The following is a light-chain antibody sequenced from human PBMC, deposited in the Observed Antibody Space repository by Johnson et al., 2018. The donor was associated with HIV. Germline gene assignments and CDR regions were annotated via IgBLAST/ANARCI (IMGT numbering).Light chain of an antibody. J-gene: IGLJ1*01. Sequence: QSVLTQPPSVSAAPGQKVTISCSGSTSNIGNNYVSWYQQFPGTAPKLLIYDNNKRPSGIPDRFSGSQSGTSATLGITGLQTGDEADYYCGTWDSSLSANVFGTGTKVTVL. CDR3: GTWDSSLSANV. CDR2: DNN. CDR1: TSNIGNNY. V-gene: IGLV1-51*01.